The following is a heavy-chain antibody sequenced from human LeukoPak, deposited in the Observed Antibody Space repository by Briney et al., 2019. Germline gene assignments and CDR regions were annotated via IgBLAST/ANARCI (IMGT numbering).Heavy chain of an antibody. J-gene: IGHJ6*03. D-gene: IGHD3-10*01. Sequence: PSETLSLTCTVSGDSISSGDYYWSWIRQPPGKGLEWIGYIYYSGSTNYNPSLKSRVTISVDTSKNQFSLKLSSVTAADTAVYYCARKSRLGYGSGRTNYYYYYMDVWGKGTTVTVSS. CDR3: ARKSRLGYGSGRTNYYYYYMDV. CDR1: GDSISSGDYY. CDR2: IYYSGST. V-gene: IGHV4-61*08.